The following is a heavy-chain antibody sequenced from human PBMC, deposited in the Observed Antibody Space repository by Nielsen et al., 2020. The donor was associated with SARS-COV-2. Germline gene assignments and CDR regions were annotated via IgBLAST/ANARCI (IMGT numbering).Heavy chain of an antibody. Sequence: GESLKISCAASGFTFSSYWMSWVRQAPGKGLEWVANIKQDGSEKYYVDSVKGRFTISRDNAKNSLYLQMNSLRAEDTAVYYCARDRPRTYYYYGMDVWCQGTTVTVSS. D-gene: IGHD2-8*01. V-gene: IGHV3-7*03. CDR2: IKQDGSEK. CDR1: GFTFSSYW. CDR3: ARDRPRTYYYYGMDV. J-gene: IGHJ6*02.